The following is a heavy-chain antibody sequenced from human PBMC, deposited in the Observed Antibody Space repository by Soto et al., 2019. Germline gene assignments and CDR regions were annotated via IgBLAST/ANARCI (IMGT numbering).Heavy chain of an antibody. V-gene: IGHV1-2*02. CDR3: ARDIGMVPARWFDP. J-gene: IGHJ5*02. CDR2: INPNSGGT. Sequence: ASVKVSCKASGYTFTGYYMHWGRQAPGQGLEWMGWINPNSGGTNYAQKFQGRVTMTRDTSISTAYMELSRLRSDDTAVYYCARDIGMVPARWFDPWGQGTLVTVSS. D-gene: IGHD3-10*01. CDR1: GYTFTGYY.